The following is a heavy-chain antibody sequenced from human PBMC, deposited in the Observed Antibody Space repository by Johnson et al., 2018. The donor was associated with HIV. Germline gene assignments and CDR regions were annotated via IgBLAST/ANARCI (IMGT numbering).Heavy chain of an antibody. V-gene: IGHV3-30-3*01. CDR2: ISYDGSNK. Sequence: QVQLVESGGGVVQPGRSLRLSCAASGFTFSSYAMHWVRQAPGKGLEWVAVISYDGSNKYYADSVKGRFTISRDNSKNTLYLQMNSLRADDTAWYYCARDRGLPGVAEAGTAFDIWGQGTLVTVSS. CDR3: ARDRGLPGVAEAGTAFDI. D-gene: IGHD6-13*01. CDR1: GFTFSSYA. J-gene: IGHJ3*02.